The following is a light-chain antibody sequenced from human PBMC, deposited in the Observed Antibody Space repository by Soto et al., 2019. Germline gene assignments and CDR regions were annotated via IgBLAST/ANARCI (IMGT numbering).Light chain of an antibody. Sequence: EIVLMKSPGPLSLSPGEGATLSCRASQSVNSNYLAWYQQKPGQAPTVLIFGTSRMATGVPDRFSGSGSGTDFTLTISRLEPDDFAVYYFQQYCISQFTFGPGTKVHIK. V-gene: IGKV3-20*01. J-gene: IGKJ3*01. CDR1: QSVNSNY. CDR3: QQYCISQFT. CDR2: GTS.